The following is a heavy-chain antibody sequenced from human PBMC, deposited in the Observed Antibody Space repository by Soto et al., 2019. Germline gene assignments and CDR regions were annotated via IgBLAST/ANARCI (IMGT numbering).Heavy chain of an antibody. CDR3: ATRASGSYSIAPNALDF. CDR1: GGSLKGYY. J-gene: IGHJ6*02. V-gene: IGHV4-34*01. Sequence: PSETLSLTCGVHGGSLKGYYWTWVRQPPGKGLEWIGEINDSGSSNYAPSLLSRVTISVDTSKSQFSLRPSSVTAADTAIYFRATRASGSYSIAPNALDFWGQGTTVT. D-gene: IGHD3-10*01. CDR2: INDSGSS.